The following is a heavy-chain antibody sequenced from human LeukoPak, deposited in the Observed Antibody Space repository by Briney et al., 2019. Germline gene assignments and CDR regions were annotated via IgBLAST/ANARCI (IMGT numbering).Heavy chain of an antibody. D-gene: IGHD2-15*01. CDR3: ARDYCSSGSCYQILT. V-gene: IGHV3-48*04. Sequence: GGSLRLSCAASGITFSSYSMNWVRQAPGKGLEWVSYITTSGTIYYADSVKGRFTISRDNAKNSLYLQMNSLRAEDTAVYYCARDYCSSGSCYQILTWGQGTLVTVSS. CDR2: ITTSGTI. CDR1: GITFSSYS. J-gene: IGHJ5*02.